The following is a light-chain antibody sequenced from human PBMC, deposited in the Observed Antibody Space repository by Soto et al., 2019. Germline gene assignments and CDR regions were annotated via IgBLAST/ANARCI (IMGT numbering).Light chain of an antibody. J-gene: IGLJ2*01. CDR1: SSNIGSNS. V-gene: IGLV1-44*01. CDR2: ANN. Sequence: QSVLTQPPSASGTPGQRITISCSGSSSNIGSNSVSWYQHLPGTAPKLLIYANNQRPSGVPDRFSGSKSGTSASLAISGLQSDDESAFYCAAWDDSLVGVVFGGGTKLTVL. CDR3: AAWDDSLVGVV.